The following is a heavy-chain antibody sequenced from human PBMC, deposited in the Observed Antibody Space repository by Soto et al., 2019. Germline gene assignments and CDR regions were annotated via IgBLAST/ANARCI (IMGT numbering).Heavy chain of an antibody. Sequence: PSETLSLTCAVSSGSISSSNWWSWVRQPPGKGLEWIGEIYHSGSTNYNPSLKSRVTISVDKSKNQFSLKLSSVTAADTAVYYCARERTDYGVHNENYYFDYWGQGTLVTVSS. V-gene: IGHV4-4*02. D-gene: IGHD4-17*01. CDR2: IYHSGST. CDR3: ARERTDYGVHNENYYFDY. J-gene: IGHJ4*02. CDR1: SGSISSSNW.